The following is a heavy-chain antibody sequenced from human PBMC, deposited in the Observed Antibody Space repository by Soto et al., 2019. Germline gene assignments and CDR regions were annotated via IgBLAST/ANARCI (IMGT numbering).Heavy chain of an antibody. D-gene: IGHD4-4*01. CDR2: ISSSSSYI. CDR3: ARLAVTTRSDY. J-gene: IGHJ4*02. Sequence: PGGSLRLSCAAPGFTFSSYSMNWVRQAPGKGLEWVSSISSSSSYIYYADSVMGRFTISRDNAKNSLYLQMSSLRAEDTAVYYCARLAVTTRSDYWGQGTLVTVSS. V-gene: IGHV3-21*01. CDR1: GFTFSSYS.